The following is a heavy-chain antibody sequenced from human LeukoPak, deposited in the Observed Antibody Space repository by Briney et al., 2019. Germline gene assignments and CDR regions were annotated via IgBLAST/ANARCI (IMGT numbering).Heavy chain of an antibody. D-gene: IGHD5-12*01. CDR1: GGSVSSGSYY. CDR2: IYYSGST. V-gene: IGHV4-61*01. CDR3: TRGYSGYAFDG. Sequence: SETLSLTCTVSGGSVSSGSYYWSWIAQPTGKGLEWVGYIYYSGSTNYYPSLQGRVTISVHTSKHQICLKLSSVTAAETVVYYCTRGYSGYAFDGWGQGALVTAAS. J-gene: IGHJ4*02.